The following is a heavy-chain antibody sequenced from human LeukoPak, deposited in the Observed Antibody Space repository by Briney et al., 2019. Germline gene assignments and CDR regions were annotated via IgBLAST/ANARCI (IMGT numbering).Heavy chain of an antibody. CDR1: GYTFTGYY. V-gene: IGHV1-2*02. CDR3: ARGQGYYDFWSGTGEYMDV. D-gene: IGHD3-3*01. Sequence: ASVKVSCKASGYTFTGYYMHWVRQAPGQGLEWMGWINPNSGGTNYAQKFQGRVTMTRDTSISTAYMELSRLRSDDTAVYYCARGQGYYDFWSGTGEYMDVWGQGTTVTVSS. J-gene: IGHJ6*03. CDR2: INPNSGGT.